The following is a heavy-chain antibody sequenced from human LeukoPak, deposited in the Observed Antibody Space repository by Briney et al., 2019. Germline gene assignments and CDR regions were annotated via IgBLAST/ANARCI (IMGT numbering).Heavy chain of an antibody. CDR2: IIPIFGIA. D-gene: IGHD1-1*01. CDR3: ARDSRTTDYYYYGMDV. J-gene: IGHJ6*02. CDR1: GGTFSIYA. V-gene: IGHV1-69*17. Sequence: SVKVSCKASGGTFSIYAISWVRQAPGQGLEWMGRIIPIFGIANYAQKFQGRVTITADKSTSTAYMELSSLRSEDTAVYYCARDSRTTDYYYYGMDVWGQGTTVTVSS.